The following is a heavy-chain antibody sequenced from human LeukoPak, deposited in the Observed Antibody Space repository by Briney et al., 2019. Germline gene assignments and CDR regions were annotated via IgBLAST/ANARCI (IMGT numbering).Heavy chain of an antibody. CDR2: IIPILGIA. Sequence: SVKVSCKASGGTVSSYAISWVRQAPGQGLEWMGRIIPILGIANYAQKFQGRVTITADKSTSTAYMELSSLRSEDTAVYYCAQYYYGSGSYYKYYFDYWGQGTLVTVSS. CDR1: GGTVSSYA. J-gene: IGHJ4*02. D-gene: IGHD3-10*01. CDR3: AQYYYGSGSYYKYYFDY. V-gene: IGHV1-69*04.